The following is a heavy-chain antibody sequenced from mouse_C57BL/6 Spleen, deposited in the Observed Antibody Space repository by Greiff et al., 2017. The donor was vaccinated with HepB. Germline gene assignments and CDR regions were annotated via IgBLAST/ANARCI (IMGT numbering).Heavy chain of an antibody. Sequence: VQLVESGPELVKPGASVKISCKASGYAFSSSWMNWVKQRPGKGLEWIGRIYPGDGDTNYNGKFKGKATLTADKSSSTAYMQLSSLTSEDSAVYFCARNYGSSYGYFDYWGQGTTLTVSS. V-gene: IGHV1-82*01. J-gene: IGHJ2*01. CDR3: ARNYGSSYGYFDY. CDR2: IYPGDGDT. D-gene: IGHD1-1*01. CDR1: GYAFSSSW.